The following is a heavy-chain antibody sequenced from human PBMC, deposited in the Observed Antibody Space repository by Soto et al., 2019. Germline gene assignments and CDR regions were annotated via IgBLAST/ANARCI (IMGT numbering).Heavy chain of an antibody. D-gene: IGHD5-12*01. CDR2: ISAYNGNT. CDR3: ARQRNPGYDYGYYYYGMDV. CDR1: GYTFTSYG. Sequence: QVQLVQSGAEVKKPGASVKVSCKASGYTFTSYGISWVRQAPGQGLEWMGWISAYNGNTNYAQKLQGRVTMTTDTSTSTAYMQLRSLRSDDTAVYYCARQRNPGYDYGYYYYGMDVWGQGTTVTVSS. J-gene: IGHJ6*02. V-gene: IGHV1-18*01.